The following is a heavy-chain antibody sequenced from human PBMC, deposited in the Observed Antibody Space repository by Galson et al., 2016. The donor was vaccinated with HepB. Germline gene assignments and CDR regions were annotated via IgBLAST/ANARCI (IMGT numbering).Heavy chain of an antibody. D-gene: IGHD6-6*01. Sequence: SLRLSCAGSGFTFSRSGLNWVRHAPGKGLQWLSYISSSVSTIYYADSVMGRFTIARDNAKNSVYLQMHSLSYDDTAVYYCARELVRSAFDLWGQGTMVTVSS. CDR1: GFTFSRSG. CDR2: ISSSVSTI. V-gene: IGHV3-48*02. J-gene: IGHJ3*01. CDR3: ARELVRSAFDL.